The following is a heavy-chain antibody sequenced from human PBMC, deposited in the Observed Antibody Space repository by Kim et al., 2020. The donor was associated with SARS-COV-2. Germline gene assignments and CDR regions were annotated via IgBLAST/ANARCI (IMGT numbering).Heavy chain of an antibody. Sequence: SETLSLTCTVSGGSISGSSYSWVWIRQPPGKGLEWIGNMYHSGSTNYNPSLKNRVTIFVDMSKNRFSLRLRSVTAADTAVYYCASLSRLRVYGSGSYWGR. CDR1: GGSISGSSYS. CDR3: ASLSRLRVYGSGSY. D-gene: IGHD3-10*01. CDR2: MYHSGST. V-gene: IGHV4-39*01. J-gene: IGHJ2*01.